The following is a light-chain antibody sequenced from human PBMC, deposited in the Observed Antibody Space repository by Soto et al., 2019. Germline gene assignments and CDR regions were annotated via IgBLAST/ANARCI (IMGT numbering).Light chain of an antibody. V-gene: IGKV3-20*01. CDR3: QQYGNSPQT. J-gene: IGKJ1*01. CDR1: QSVTSS. Sequence: EIVLTQSPGTLSLSPGERATLSCRASQSVTSSLAWYQQKPGQAPRPLIYGASSRATGIPDRFSGSGSGTDFTLTISRLEPEDFAVYYCQQYGNSPQTFGQGTKVDIK. CDR2: GAS.